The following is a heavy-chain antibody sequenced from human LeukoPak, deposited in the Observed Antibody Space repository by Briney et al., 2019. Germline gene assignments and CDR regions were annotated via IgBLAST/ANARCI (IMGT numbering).Heavy chain of an antibody. CDR2: ISGSGGST. J-gene: IGHJ4*02. V-gene: IGHV3-23*01. Sequence: GGSLRLSCAASGFTLSSYAMSWVRQPPGKGLEWVSGISGSGGSTYYADSVKGRFTISRDNSKNTLYLQMNSLRAEDTAVYYCAKVRLVTDYWGQGTLVTVSS. CDR1: GFTLSSYA. CDR3: AKVRLVTDY. D-gene: IGHD4-23*01.